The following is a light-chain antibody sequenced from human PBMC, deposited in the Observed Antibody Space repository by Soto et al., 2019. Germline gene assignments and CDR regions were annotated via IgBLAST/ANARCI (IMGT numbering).Light chain of an antibody. CDR2: DAS. CDR1: HSVTND. V-gene: IGKV3-11*01. J-gene: IGKJ4*01. CDR3: QQQTNWPLT. Sequence: EIVLTQSPATLSLSPGERATLSCRASHSVTNDLAWYQQKPGQAPRLLISDASNRATGIPARFSGSGSGTDFTLTISSLEPEDFAVYYCQQQTNWPLTFGGGTKVEIK.